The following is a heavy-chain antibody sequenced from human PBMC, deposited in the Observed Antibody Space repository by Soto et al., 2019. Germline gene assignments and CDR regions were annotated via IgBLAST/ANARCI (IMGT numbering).Heavy chain of an antibody. V-gene: IGHV4-39*01. CDR3: ARHGSY. J-gene: IGHJ4*02. CDR1: GVSITTTSYY. Sequence: XATLSLNCTVSGVSITTTSYYWGWIRQPPGKGPEWIGSVYFSGTTYYNPSLKSRVTISVDTSKNHFSLRLSSVTAADTAIYYCARHGSYWGQGTLVTVSS. CDR2: VYFSGTT.